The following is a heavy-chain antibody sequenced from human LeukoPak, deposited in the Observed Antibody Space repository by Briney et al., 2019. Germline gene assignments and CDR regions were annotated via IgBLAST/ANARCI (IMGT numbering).Heavy chain of an antibody. CDR3: ARSRVFYGTFDY. J-gene: IGHJ4*02. Sequence: PSETLSLTCAVYGGSFSGYYWSWIRQPPGKGLEWIGEINHSGSTNYNASLKSRVTISVDTSKNQFSLKLSSVTAADTAVYYCARSRVFYGTFDYWGQGTLVTVSS. D-gene: IGHD4-17*01. CDR2: INHSGST. CDR1: GGSFSGYY. V-gene: IGHV4-34*01.